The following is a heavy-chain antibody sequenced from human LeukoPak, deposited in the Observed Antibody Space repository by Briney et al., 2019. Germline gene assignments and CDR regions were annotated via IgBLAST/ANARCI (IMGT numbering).Heavy chain of an antibody. V-gene: IGHV4-39*07. CDR3: ARGREWIQLWLPRVYFDY. CDR1: GGSISSSSYY. Sequence: KASETLSLTCTVSGGSISSSSYYWSWIRQPPGKGLEWIGEINHSGSTNYNPSLKSRVTISVDTSKNQFSLKLSSVTAADTAVYYCARGREWIQLWLPRVYFDYWGQGTLVTVSS. D-gene: IGHD5-18*01. J-gene: IGHJ4*02. CDR2: INHSGST.